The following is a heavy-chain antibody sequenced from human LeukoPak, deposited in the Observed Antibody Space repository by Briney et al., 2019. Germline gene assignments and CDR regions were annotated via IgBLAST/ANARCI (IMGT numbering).Heavy chain of an antibody. CDR1: GFTFSNSA. CDR3: VRGSAAGDY. D-gene: IGHD3-10*01. V-gene: IGHV3-30-3*01. Sequence: PGGSLRLSCAASGFTFSNSAMHWVRQAPGKGLEWVAVISYDGTNKCYADSVKGRFTISRDNSKNTLYLQMNSLRAEDTAVYYCVRGSAAGDYWGQGTLVTVSS. CDR2: ISYDGTNK. J-gene: IGHJ4*02.